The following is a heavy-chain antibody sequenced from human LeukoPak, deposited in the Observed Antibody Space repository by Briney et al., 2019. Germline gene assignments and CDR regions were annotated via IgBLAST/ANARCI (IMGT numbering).Heavy chain of an antibody. D-gene: IGHD3-22*01. Sequence: GGSLRLSCAASGFTVIRNYMIWVRQAPGKGLEWVSLIYRGDTTYYADSVKGRFTISEDNSKNTLYLRMNSLRAEDTAVYYCAKGPHYYDNSAYDYWGQGTLVTVSS. CDR1: GFTVIRNY. V-gene: IGHV3-53*01. CDR2: IYRGDTT. J-gene: IGHJ4*02. CDR3: AKGPHYYDNSAYDY.